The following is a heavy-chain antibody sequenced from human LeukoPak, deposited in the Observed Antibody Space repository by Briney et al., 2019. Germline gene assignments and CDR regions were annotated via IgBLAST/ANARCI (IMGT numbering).Heavy chain of an antibody. D-gene: IGHD1-26*01. V-gene: IGHV4-59*01. CDR1: GGFISSYY. J-gene: IGHJ2*01. CDR3: VRRQRELESFDP. CDR2: IYCSGTT. Sequence: SETLSLTCTVSGGFISSYYWSWIRQPPGKGLEWIGYIYCSGTTEYNPSLKSRVTISADTSKNQFSLKLNSVTAADTSVYYCVRRQRELESFDPWGRGTLVAVSS.